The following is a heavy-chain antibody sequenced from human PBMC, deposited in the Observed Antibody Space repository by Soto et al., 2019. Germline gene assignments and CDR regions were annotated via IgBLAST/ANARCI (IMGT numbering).Heavy chain of an antibody. V-gene: IGHV1-18*01. Sequence: ASVKVSCKASGYTFNTYGITWVRQAPGQGLEWMGWINPYNGNTKFAQKLQDRVTMTTATSTSTAYMELASLRSDDTAVYYCARGCIAVTTHLCYWGQGTLVTVSS. J-gene: IGHJ4*02. CDR2: INPYNGNT. D-gene: IGHD4-17*01. CDR3: ARGCIAVTTHLCY. CDR1: GYTFNTYG.